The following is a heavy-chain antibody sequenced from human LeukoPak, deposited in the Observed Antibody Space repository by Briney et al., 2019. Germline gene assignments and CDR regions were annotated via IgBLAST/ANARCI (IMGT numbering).Heavy chain of an antibody. J-gene: IGHJ5*02. CDR1: GYTFTSYG. Sequence: ASVKVSCKASGYTFTSYGISWVRQAPGQGLEWMGWISAYNGNINYAQKLQGRVTMTTDTSTSTAYMELRSLRSDDTAVYYCAGMIYCSSTSCQYNWFDPWGQGTLVTVSS. CDR2: ISAYNGNI. CDR3: AGMIYCSSTSCQYNWFDP. D-gene: IGHD2-2*01. V-gene: IGHV1-18*01.